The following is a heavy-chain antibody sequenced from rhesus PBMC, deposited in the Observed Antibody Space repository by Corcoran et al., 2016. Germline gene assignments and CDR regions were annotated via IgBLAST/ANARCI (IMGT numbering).Heavy chain of an antibody. J-gene: IGHJ4*01. V-gene: IGHV4-122*02. Sequence: QVKLQQWGEGLVKPSETLSRTCAVYGGSISSGYYFCTRIRQTPGMGLEWIGYITSSGSTSYNPSLKSRLTISRDTSKNQFSLKLTSVTAADTAVYYCTITSGQFDYWGQGVLVTVSS. D-gene: IGHD6-31*01. CDR1: GGSISSGYYF. CDR2: ITSSGST. CDR3: TITSGQFDY.